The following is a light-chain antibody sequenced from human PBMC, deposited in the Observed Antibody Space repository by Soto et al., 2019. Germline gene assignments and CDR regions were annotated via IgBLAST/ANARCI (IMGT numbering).Light chain of an antibody. V-gene: IGKV1-5*03. CDR1: QSISSW. J-gene: IGKJ3*01. CDR2: KAS. Sequence: DIQMTQSPSTLSASVGDRVTITCRASQSISSWLAWYQQKPGKAPKLLIYKASSLESGVPSRFSGSGSGTEFTLTISSRQHDDFATYYCQQYNSYSFTFGPGTKVDIK. CDR3: QQYNSYSFT.